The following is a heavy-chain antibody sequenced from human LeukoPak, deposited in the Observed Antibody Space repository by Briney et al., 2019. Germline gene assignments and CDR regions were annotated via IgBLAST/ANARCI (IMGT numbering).Heavy chain of an antibody. CDR3: ARRIAALTFDY. D-gene: IGHD6-6*01. V-gene: IGHV4-39*01. J-gene: IGHJ4*02. Sequence: SETLSLTCTVSGGSISSSSYYWGWIRQPPGKGLEWIRSIYYSGSTYYNPSLKSRVTISVDTSKNQFSLKLSSVTAADTAVYYCARRIAALTFDYWGQGTLVTVSS. CDR1: GGSISSSSYY. CDR2: IYYSGST.